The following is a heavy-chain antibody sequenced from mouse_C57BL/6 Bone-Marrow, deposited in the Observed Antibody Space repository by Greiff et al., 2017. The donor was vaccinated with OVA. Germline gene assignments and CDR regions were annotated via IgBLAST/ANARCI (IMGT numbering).Heavy chain of an antibody. J-gene: IGHJ2*01. CDR1: GFNIKDDY. V-gene: IGHV14-4*01. CDR3: TTYRY. CDR2: IDPENGDT. Sequence: VQLPQSGAELVRPGASVKLSCTASGFNIKDDYMHWVKERPEQGLEWIGWIDPENGDTEYASKFQGKATITADTSSKTVYLHLSSLTSEDTAVYYCTTYRYWGQGTTLTVSS.